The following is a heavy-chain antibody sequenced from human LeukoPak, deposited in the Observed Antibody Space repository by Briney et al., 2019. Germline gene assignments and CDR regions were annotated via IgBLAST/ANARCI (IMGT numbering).Heavy chain of an antibody. CDR3: AKKLTGKAPLDH. V-gene: IGHV3-23*01. CDR1: GFTFSTYS. J-gene: IGHJ4*02. Sequence: GGSLRLSCAASGFTFSTYSMGWVRQAPGRGLDWVSVISGGGDFIYYTDSVKGRFTISRDNSKDTVYLQMNSLRADDTAVYYCAKKLTGKAPLDHWGKGTLVAVSS. CDR2: ISGGGDFI. D-gene: IGHD3-9*01.